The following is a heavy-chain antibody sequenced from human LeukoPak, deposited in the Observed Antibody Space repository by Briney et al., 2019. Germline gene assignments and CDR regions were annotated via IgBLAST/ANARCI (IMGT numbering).Heavy chain of an antibody. CDR2: ISGNGGTT. Sequence: GGSLRLSCAASGFTFNSYAMTWVRQAPGKGLEWVSSISGNGGTTYYTDSVKGRFTISRDNSKNTLYLQMNSLRAEDTAAYYCAKDLRVIVVTYYMDVWGKGTTVTVSS. D-gene: IGHD2-2*01. CDR1: GFTFNSYA. CDR3: AKDLRVIVVTYYMDV. V-gene: IGHV3-23*01. J-gene: IGHJ6*03.